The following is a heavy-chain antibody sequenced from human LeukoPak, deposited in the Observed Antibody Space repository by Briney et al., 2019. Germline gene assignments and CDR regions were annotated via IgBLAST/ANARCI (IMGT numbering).Heavy chain of an antibody. V-gene: IGHV1-18*01. CDR3: ARDLADNYYESSGYYYAGMDY. D-gene: IGHD3-22*01. CDR2: ISAYNGNT. J-gene: IGHJ4*02. CDR1: GYTFTSYG. Sequence: ASVKVSCTASGYTFTSYGISWVRQAPAQGLEWMGWISAYNGNTNYAQKLQGRVTMTTDTSTSTAYMELRSLRSDDTAVYYCARDLADNYYESSGYYYAGMDYWGQGTLVTVSS.